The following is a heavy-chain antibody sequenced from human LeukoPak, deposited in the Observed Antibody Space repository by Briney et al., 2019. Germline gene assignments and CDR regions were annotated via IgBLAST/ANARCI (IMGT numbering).Heavy chain of an antibody. Sequence: PSETLSLTCTVSGASVNTDYWSWIRQPPGKGLEWIGYTYNSGSTNYNPSLKSRVTISVDTSKNHFSLRLTSVTAADTAMYYCARGRGEGRERPFDYWGRGTLVTVSS. J-gene: IGHJ4*02. CDR3: ARGRGEGRERPFDY. CDR2: TYNSGST. D-gene: IGHD1-26*01. V-gene: IGHV4-59*02. CDR1: GASVNTDY.